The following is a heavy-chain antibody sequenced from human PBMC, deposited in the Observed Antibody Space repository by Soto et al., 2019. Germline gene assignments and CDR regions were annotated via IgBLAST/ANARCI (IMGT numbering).Heavy chain of an antibody. V-gene: IGHV4-39*01. CDR1: GGSISSSSYY. D-gene: IGHD3-10*01. CDR3: ASHADITMVRGVDY. CDR2: IYYSGST. J-gene: IGHJ4*02. Sequence: QLQLQESGPGLVKPSETLSLTCTVSGGSISSSSYYWGWIRQPPGKGLEWIGTIYYSGSTYYNPSLKGRVTISVDTSKNQFSLKVSSVTAADTAVYYCASHADITMVRGVDYWGQGTLVTVYS.